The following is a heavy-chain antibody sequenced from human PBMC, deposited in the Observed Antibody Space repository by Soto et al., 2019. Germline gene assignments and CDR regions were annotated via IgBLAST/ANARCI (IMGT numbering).Heavy chain of an antibody. J-gene: IGHJ4*02. Sequence: QVQLVESGGGVVQPGRSLRLSCAASGFTFSSYAMHWVRQAPGKGLEWVAVISYDGSNKYYADSVKGRFTISRDNSKNTLYLQMNSLRAEDTAVYYCARSTYYYDSSGAAFDYWGQGTLVNVSS. D-gene: IGHD3-22*01. CDR1: GFTFSSYA. CDR3: ARSTYYYDSSGAAFDY. CDR2: ISYDGSNK. V-gene: IGHV3-30-3*01.